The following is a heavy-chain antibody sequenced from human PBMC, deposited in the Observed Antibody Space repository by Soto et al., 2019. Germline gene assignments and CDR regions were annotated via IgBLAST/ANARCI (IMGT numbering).Heavy chain of an antibody. CDR2: ISWNSGSI. V-gene: IGHV3-9*01. CDR3: AKTLTDSSSSPYYYYYMDV. J-gene: IGHJ6*03. D-gene: IGHD6-6*01. Sequence: SLRLSCAASGFTFDDYAMHWVRQAPGKGLEWVSGISWNSGSIGYADSVKGRFTISRDNAKNSLYLQMNSLRAEDTALYYCAKTLTDSSSSPYYYYYMDVWGKGTTVTVSS. CDR1: GFTFDDYA.